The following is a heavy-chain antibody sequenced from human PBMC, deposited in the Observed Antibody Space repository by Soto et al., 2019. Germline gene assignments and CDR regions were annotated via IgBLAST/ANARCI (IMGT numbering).Heavy chain of an antibody. CDR3: ARGGVSTRTFDY. V-gene: IGHV5-51*01. CDR2: IYPSDSDT. D-gene: IGHD3-3*01. CDR1: GYNFAGYW. Sequence: PGESLKISCKGSGYNFAGYWIAWVRQMPGKGLELMGIIYPSDSDTRYRPSFQGQVTISADKSISSAYLQWSSLRASGTAMYYCARGGVSTRTFDYWGQGTPVTVPS. J-gene: IGHJ4*02.